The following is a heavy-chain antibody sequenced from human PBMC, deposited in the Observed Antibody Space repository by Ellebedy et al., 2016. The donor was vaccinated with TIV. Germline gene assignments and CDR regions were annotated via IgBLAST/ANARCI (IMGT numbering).Heavy chain of an antibody. CDR2: IYSSGST. D-gene: IGHD6-19*01. CDR1: GFAVSSND. Sequence: GGSLRLSCAASGFAVSSNDMSWVRQAPGKGLEWVSIIYSSGSTFYADSVKGRFTISRDNSKNTLYLQMSSLRAEDTAVYYCAGGIGVAGTSLGYWGQGTLVTVSS. CDR3: AGGIGVAGTSLGY. J-gene: IGHJ4*02. V-gene: IGHV3-53*01.